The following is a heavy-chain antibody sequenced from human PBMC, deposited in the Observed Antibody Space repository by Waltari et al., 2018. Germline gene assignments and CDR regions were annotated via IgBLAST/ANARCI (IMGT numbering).Heavy chain of an antibody. J-gene: IGHJ5*02. CDR1: GYTFTSYY. V-gene: IGHV1-46*01. CDR3: ARELGGYSSSWYPIWFDP. Sequence: QVQLVQSGAEVKKPGASVKVSCKASGYTFTSYYMHWVRQAPGQGLEWMGRINPMGGSTSYAQKFQGRVTMTRDTSTSTVYMELSSLRSEDTAVYYCARELGGYSSSWYPIWFDPWGQGTLVTVSS. D-gene: IGHD6-13*01. CDR2: INPMGGST.